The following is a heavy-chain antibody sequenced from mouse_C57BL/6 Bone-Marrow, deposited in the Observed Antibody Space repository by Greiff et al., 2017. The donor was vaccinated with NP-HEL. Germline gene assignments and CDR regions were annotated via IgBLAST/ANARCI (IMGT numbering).Heavy chain of an antibody. V-gene: IGHV5-16*01. CDR3: ARDENYYGSPYWYFDV. CDR2: INYDGSST. Sequence: DVQLQESEGGLVQPGSSMKLSCTASGFTFSDYYMAWVRQVPEKGLEWVANINYDGSSTYYLDSLKSRFIISRDNAKNILYLQMSSLKSEDTATYYCARDENYYGSPYWYFDVWGTGTTVTVSS. J-gene: IGHJ1*03. CDR1: GFTFSDYY. D-gene: IGHD1-1*01.